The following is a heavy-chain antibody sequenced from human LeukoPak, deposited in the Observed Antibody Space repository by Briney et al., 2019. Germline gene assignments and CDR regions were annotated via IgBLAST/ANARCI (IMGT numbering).Heavy chain of an antibody. D-gene: IGHD6-6*01. J-gene: IGHJ5*02. V-gene: IGHV4-34*01. CDR1: GGSFSGYY. CDR2: INHSGGT. Sequence: PSETLSLTCAVYGGSFSGYYWSWIRQPPGKGLEWIGEINHSGGTNYNPSLKSRVTISVDTSKNQFSLKLSSVTAADTAVYYCAREGVRSSSLGWFDPWGQGTLVTVSS. CDR3: AREGVRSSSLGWFDP.